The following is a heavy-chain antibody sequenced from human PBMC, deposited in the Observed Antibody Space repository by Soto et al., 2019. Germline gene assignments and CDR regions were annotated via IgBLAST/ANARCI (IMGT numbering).Heavy chain of an antibody. CDR3: ARDNQVLMVYTLDY. V-gene: IGHV4-34*01. CDR1: GGSFSGYY. J-gene: IGHJ4*02. Sequence: QVQLQQWGAGLLKPSETLSLTCAVYGGSFSGYYWSWIRQPPGKGLEWIGKINHSGSTNYNPSLKSRVTITVDTSKNQFSLKLSSVTAADTAVYYCARDNQVLMVYTLDYWGQGTLVTVSS. CDR2: INHSGST. D-gene: IGHD2-8*01.